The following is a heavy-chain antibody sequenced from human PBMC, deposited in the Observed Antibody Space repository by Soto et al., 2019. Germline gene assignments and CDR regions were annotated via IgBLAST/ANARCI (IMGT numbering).Heavy chain of an antibody. V-gene: IGHV1-3*01. Sequence: ASVKVSCKASGYTFTSYAMHWVRQAPGQRLEWMGWINAGNGNTKYSQKFQGRATITRDTSASTAYMELSSLRSEDTAVYYCARGYYDSSGYLPALFDPWGQGTLVTVSS. D-gene: IGHD3-22*01. J-gene: IGHJ5*02. CDR2: INAGNGNT. CDR3: ARGYYDSSGYLPALFDP. CDR1: GYTFTSYA.